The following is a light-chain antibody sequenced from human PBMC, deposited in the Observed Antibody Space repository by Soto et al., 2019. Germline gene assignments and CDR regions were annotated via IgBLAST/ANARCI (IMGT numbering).Light chain of an antibody. J-gene: IGLJ3*02. CDR3: QTWGPGFQV. CDR1: RGHSSYA. CDR2: LNSDGSH. V-gene: IGLV4-69*01. Sequence: QPVLTQSPSASASLGASVKLTCTLSRGHSSYAIAWHQQQPEKGPRYLMKLNSDGSHYKGDGIPDRFSGSSSGAERYLTISSLQSEDEADYYCQTWGPGFQVFGGGTKLTVL.